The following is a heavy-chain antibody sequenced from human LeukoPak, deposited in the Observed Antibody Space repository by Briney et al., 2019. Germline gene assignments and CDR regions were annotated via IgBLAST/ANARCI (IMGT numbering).Heavy chain of an antibody. CDR1: GFTFSSYS. CDR2: ISYDGGSI. J-gene: IGHJ4*02. V-gene: IGHV3-30*03. Sequence: LTGGSLRLSCAASGFTFSSYSMNWVRQAPGKGLEWVAVISYDGGSIVYANSVKGRFTISRDNSKNTLYLQMNSLRAEDTAVYHCARPRADSGGKYYFDYWGQGTLVTVSS. CDR3: ARPRADSGGKYYFDY. D-gene: IGHD2-15*01.